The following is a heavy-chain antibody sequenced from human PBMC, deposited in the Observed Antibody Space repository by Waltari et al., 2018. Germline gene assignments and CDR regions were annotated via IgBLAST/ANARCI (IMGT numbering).Heavy chain of an antibody. CDR3: TRDVTGYYYFDL. CDR2: INSGGDT. V-gene: IGHV3-53*01. Sequence: EVQLVESGGGLIQPGGSLRLSCAASGFTVSGHYRSGVRQAPGKGLEWVSVINSGGDTHYADSVKGRFTISRDNSKNTMYLQMNTLRAEDTALYYCTRDVTGYYYFDLWGRGTLVTVSS. CDR1: GFTVSGHY. J-gene: IGHJ2*01.